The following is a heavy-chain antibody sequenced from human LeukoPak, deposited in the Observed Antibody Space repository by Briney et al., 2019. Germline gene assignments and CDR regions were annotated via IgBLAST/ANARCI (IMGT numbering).Heavy chain of an antibody. CDR1: GFSISSYY. D-gene: IGHD5-24*01. CDR3: ARVRRRDGYNLDY. V-gene: IGHV4-59*01. Sequence: PSETLSLTCTVSGFSISSYYWSWIRQPPGKGLEWIGYIYYSGSTNYNPSLKSRVTISVDTSNNQFSHKLSTMPAADATDYYCARVRRRDGYNLDYWGPGTLVTVSS. J-gene: IGHJ4*02. CDR2: IYYSGST.